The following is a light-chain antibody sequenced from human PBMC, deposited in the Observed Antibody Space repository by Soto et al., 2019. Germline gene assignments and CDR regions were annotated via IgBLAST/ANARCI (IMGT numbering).Light chain of an antibody. J-gene: IGKJ5*01. Sequence: EIVLTQSPGTLSLSPGERATLSCRASHSVSSSYLAWYQQKPGQAPRLLIYGASSRATGIPDRFGGSGSGKDFTLTISRLEPEDFAVYYCQQYGSSPPITFGQGTRLEIK. CDR2: GAS. CDR3: QQYGSSPPIT. CDR1: HSVSSSY. V-gene: IGKV3-20*01.